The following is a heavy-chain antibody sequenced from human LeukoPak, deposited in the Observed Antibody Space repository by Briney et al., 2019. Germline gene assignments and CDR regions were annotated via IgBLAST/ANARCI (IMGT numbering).Heavy chain of an antibody. D-gene: IGHD3-3*01. Sequence: ASVKVSCKASGYTFTGYYMHWVRQAPGQGLEWMGWINPNSGGTNYAQKFQGRVTMTRDTSISTAYMELSSLRSEDTAVYYCAREGYYDFWSGYYPPSYYYYMDVWGKGTTVTVSS. CDR1: GYTFTGYY. J-gene: IGHJ6*03. CDR2: INPNSGGT. V-gene: IGHV1-2*02. CDR3: AREGYYDFWSGYYPPSYYYYMDV.